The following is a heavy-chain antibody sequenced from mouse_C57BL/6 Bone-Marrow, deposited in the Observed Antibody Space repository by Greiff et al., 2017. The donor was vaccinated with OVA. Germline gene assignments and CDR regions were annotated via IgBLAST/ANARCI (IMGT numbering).Heavy chain of an antibody. CDR1: GYTFTNYW. D-gene: IGHD1-2*01. V-gene: IGHV1-69*01. Sequence: QVQLQQPGAELVMPGASVKLSCKASGYTFTNYWMHWVKQRPGQGLEWIGEIDPSDSYTNYNQKFKGNFTLTVDKSSSTAYMQLSSLTSEDSAVYYCARGGSPTAWGQGTTLTVSS. CDR3: ARGGSPTA. J-gene: IGHJ2*01. CDR2: IDPSDSYT.